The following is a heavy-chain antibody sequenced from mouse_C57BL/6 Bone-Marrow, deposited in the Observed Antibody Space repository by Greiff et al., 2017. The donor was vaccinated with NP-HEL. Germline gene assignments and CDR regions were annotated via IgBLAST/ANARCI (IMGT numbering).Heavy chain of an antibody. V-gene: IGHV10-1*01. J-gene: IGHJ4*01. CDR1: GFSFNTYA. CDR3: VRQGAAQATSAMDY. D-gene: IGHD3-2*02. Sequence: EVKLMESGGGLVQPKGSLKLSCAASGFSFNTYAMNWVRQAPGKGLEWVARIRSKSNNYATYYADSVKDRFTISRDDSESMLYLQMNNLKTEDTAMYYCVRQGAAQATSAMDYWGQGTSVTVSS. CDR2: IRSKSNNYAT.